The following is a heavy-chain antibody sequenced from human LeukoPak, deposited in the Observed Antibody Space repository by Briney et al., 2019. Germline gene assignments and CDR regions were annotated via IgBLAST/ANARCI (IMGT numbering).Heavy chain of an antibody. Sequence: GGSLRLSCAASGLTFYDQAMHWVRQAPGTGLEWVSPSVYDGSTYYAGSVRGRFTISRDISKNSLSLEMSSLRTEDTALYPCASQTKYYSGSAGSYWGAFDLWGQGTMVTVSS. V-gene: IGHV3-43*02. CDR1: GLTFYDQA. CDR3: ASQTKYYSGSAGSYWGAFDL. CDR2: SVYDGST. J-gene: IGHJ3*01. D-gene: IGHD3-10*01.